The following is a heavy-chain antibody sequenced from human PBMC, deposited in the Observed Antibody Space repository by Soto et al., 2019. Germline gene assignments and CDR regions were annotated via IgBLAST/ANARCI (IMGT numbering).Heavy chain of an antibody. CDR3: ARVPDR. V-gene: IGHV4-30-2*01. CDR2: IYHSGST. J-gene: IGHJ5*02. CDR1: GGSISSGGYS. Sequence: SETLSLTCAVSGGSISSGGYSWSWIRQPPGKGLEWIGYIYHSGSTHYNPSLKSRVTISVDRSKNQFSLKLNSVTAADTAVYYCARVPDRWGQGTLVTVSS. D-gene: IGHD2-2*01.